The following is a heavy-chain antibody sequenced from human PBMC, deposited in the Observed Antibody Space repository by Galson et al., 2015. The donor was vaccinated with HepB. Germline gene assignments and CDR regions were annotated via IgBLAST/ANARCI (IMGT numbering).Heavy chain of an antibody. V-gene: IGHV3-11*01. D-gene: IGHD6-19*01. J-gene: IGHJ4*02. Sequence: SLRLSCAASGFTFSSYWMSWVRQAPGKGLEWVSYISSSGSTIYYADSVKGRFTISRDNAKNSLYLQINSLRAEDTAVYYCASGGYSSGWYDSYYFDYWGQGTLVTVSS. CDR1: GFTFSSYW. CDR3: ASGGYSSGWYDSYYFDY. CDR2: ISSSGSTI.